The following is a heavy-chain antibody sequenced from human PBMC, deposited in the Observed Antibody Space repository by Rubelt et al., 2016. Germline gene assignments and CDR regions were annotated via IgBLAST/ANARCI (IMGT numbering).Heavy chain of an antibody. Sequence: GSAGTTYYTDSVRGRFTNSRDNSKNTLYLQMNNLRDEDTAVYYCAKQIAVSSLEQFDYWGPGTLVTVSS. CDR3: AKQIAVSSLEQFDY. CDR2: GSAGTT. D-gene: IGHD1/OR15-1a*01. J-gene: IGHJ4*02. V-gene: IGHV3-23*01.